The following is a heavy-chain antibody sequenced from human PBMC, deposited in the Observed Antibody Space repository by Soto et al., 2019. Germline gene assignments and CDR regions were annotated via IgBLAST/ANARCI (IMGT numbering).Heavy chain of an antibody. CDR2: ISGSGGST. J-gene: IGHJ5*02. D-gene: IGHD6-19*01. V-gene: IGHV3-23*01. CDR3: AKDRGIAVAANWFDP. Sequence: EVQLLESGGGLVQPGGSLRLSCAASGFTFSSYAMSWVRQAPGKGLEWVSAISGSGGSTYYADSVKGRFTISRDNSKNTLYLHMNSLRAEDTAVYYCAKDRGIAVAANWFDPWGQGTLVTVSS. CDR1: GFTFSSYA.